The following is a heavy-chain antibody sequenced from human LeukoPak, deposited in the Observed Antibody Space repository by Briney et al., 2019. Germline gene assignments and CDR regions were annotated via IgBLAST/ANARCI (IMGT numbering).Heavy chain of an antibody. D-gene: IGHD3-3*01. CDR3: ARADYDSWSHDI. CDR1: GFTFSSYW. CDR2: INSDGSST. J-gene: IGHJ3*02. Sequence: GGSLRLSCAASGFTFSSYWMYWVRQAPGKGLVWVSRINSDGSSTTYADSVKGRFTITRDNAKNTLYLQMNSLRAEDTAVYYCARADYDSWSHDIWGQGTMVTVSS. V-gene: IGHV3-74*01.